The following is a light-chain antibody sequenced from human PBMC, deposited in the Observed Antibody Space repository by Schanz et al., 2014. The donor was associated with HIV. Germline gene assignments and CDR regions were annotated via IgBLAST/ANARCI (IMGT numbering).Light chain of an antibody. CDR1: SIDVGGYDY. J-gene: IGLJ1*01. CDR3: GSYTFASTPDL. Sequence: QSALTQPASLSGSPGQSITISCTGTSIDVGGYDYVSWYQQHPDKAPRLIIYDVSNRPSGVSSRFSGSKSGSAASLTISGLQAEDEADYYCGSYTFASTPDLFGSGTKLTVL. V-gene: IGLV2-14*03. CDR2: DVS.